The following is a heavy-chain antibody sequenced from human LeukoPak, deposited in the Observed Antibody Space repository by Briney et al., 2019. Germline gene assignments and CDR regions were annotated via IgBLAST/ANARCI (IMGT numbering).Heavy chain of an antibody. D-gene: IGHD3-22*01. Sequence: GGSLRLSCAASGFSFNDYTMHWVRQAPGKGLVWVSRINTDESSTNYADSVKGRFTISRDNAKNTLYLQMNTLRAEDKAVYYCSRGDYYDSSGYYHYYYYYMDVWGKGTTVTISS. J-gene: IGHJ6*03. CDR3: SRGDYYDSSGYYHYYYYYMDV. V-gene: IGHV3-74*01. CDR1: GFSFNDYT. CDR2: INTDESST.